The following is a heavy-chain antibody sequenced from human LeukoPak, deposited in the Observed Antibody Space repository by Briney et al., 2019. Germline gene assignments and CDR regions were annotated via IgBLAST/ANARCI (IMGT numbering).Heavy chain of an antibody. D-gene: IGHD6-13*01. Sequence: ASVKVSCKASGNTFPGNYLHWVRQAPGQGPEWMGWINPSSGGTNPAQKFQGRVAMTRDTSISTVYIQLKRLTSDDTAVYYCAGGSSYYFFDYWGQGVLVTVST. CDR2: INPSSGGT. J-gene: IGHJ4*02. V-gene: IGHV1-2*02. CDR1: GNTFPGNY. CDR3: AGGSSYYFFDY.